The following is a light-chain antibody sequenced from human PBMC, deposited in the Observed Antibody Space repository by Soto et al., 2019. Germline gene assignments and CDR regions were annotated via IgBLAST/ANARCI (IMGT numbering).Light chain of an antibody. CDR1: QDISTL. Sequence: DIQMTQSPSSVSASIGDTVTITCRASQDISTLLAWYQQKPGKAPKLLIYGASTLESGVPSRCSGRGSVTDFTLTISSLQPEDFATYFCQQADSFPLTVGGGTKVEIK. J-gene: IGKJ4*01. CDR3: QQADSFPLT. CDR2: GAS. V-gene: IGKV1D-12*01.